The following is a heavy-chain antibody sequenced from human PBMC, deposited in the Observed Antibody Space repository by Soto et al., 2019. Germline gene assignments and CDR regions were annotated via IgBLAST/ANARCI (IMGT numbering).Heavy chain of an antibody. CDR3: AKDRGIDWKNYFAS. J-gene: IGHJ4*02. Sequence: EVQLLESGGGVVQIGGSLRLSCAASGFTFNTCAMSWVRQAPGKELEWLSVICVSGGTTFYADSVKGRFTISRDNSKNTLYLQMNSLRAKDTAVYYCAKDRGIDWKNYFASWGQGALVTATS. V-gene: IGHV3-23*01. CDR2: ICVSGGTT. CDR1: GFTFNTCA. D-gene: IGHD1-1*01.